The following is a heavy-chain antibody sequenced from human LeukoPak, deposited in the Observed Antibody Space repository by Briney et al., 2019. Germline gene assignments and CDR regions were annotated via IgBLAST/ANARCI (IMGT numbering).Heavy chain of an antibody. Sequence: PGGSLRLSCAASGFTFSSYWMSWVRQAPGKGLEWVANIKRDGSEKYYVDSVKGRFTISRDNAKNSLYLQMNSLRAEDTAVYYCARDIDILTGYDYYYYMDVWGKGTTVTVSS. CDR1: GFTFSSYW. V-gene: IGHV3-7*01. D-gene: IGHD3-9*01. J-gene: IGHJ6*03. CDR2: IKRDGSEK. CDR3: ARDIDILTGYDYYYYMDV.